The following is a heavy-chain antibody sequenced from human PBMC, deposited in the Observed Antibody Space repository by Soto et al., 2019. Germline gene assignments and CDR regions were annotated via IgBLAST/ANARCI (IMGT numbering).Heavy chain of an antibody. CDR3: ARAPGGVQD. J-gene: IGHJ1*01. CDR2: LNDSGGT. CDR1: GGSFSGYY. Sequence: QVQLQQWGAGLLKPSETLSLTCAVYGGSFSGYYWSWIRQPPGKGLEWIGELNDSGGTNYNASLKSRVTISGDTSKNQFSLKLSFVTAADTAMYYCARAPGGVQDWGPGTLVTVSS. D-gene: IGHD1-26*01. V-gene: IGHV4-34*01.